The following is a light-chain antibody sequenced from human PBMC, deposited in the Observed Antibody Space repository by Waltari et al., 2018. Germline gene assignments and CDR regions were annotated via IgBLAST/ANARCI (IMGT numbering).Light chain of an antibody. CDR1: QTIASY. J-gene: IGKJ1*01. CDR2: AAS. Sequence: DIQMTQSPSSLSASVGDRVTITCRASQTIASYLNWYQQKPGKAPNLLIYAASSLQSGVPSRFSGSGSGTDFTLTISSLQPEDFAVYFCQQYDNLPRTFGQGTKVEIK. V-gene: IGKV1-39*01. CDR3: QQYDNLPRT.